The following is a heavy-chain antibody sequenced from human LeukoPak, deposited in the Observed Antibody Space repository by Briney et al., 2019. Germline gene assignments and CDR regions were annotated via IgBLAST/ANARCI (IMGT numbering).Heavy chain of an antibody. CDR2: INQDGSEK. D-gene: IGHD3-22*01. CDR3: AKDLGEATYYYDSSGPALDY. CDR1: GFTFSTYW. J-gene: IGHJ4*02. Sequence: GGSLRLSCAASGFTFSTYWMTWVRQAPGKGLEWVANINQDGSEKYFVDSVKGRFTISRDNTGSSLHLQMNNLRAEDTTVYYCAKDLGEATYYYDSSGPALDYWGQGTLVTVSS. V-gene: IGHV3-7*01.